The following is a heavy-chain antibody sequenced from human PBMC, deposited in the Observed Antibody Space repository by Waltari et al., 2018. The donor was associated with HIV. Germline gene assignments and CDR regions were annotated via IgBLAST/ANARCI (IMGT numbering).Heavy chain of an antibody. CDR1: GYHFTSYG. CDR3: ARVGSIGIAVAGRGQGMDV. V-gene: IGHV1-18*01. CDR2: ISVYNGNT. D-gene: IGHD6-19*01. Sequence: QVQLVQSGAEVKKPGASVKVSCKASGYHFTSYGISWVRQAPGQGLEWMGWISVYNGNTNYAQKLQGRVTMTTDTSTSTGYMEVRSLRSDDAAVYYCARVGSIGIAVAGRGQGMDVWGQGTTVTVSS. J-gene: IGHJ6*02.